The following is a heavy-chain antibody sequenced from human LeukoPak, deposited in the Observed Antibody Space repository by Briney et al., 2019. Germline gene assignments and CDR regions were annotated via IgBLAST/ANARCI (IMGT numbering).Heavy chain of an antibody. J-gene: IGHJ4*02. Sequence: PGGSLRLSCAASGFTFDDYGMSWVRQAPGKGLEWVSGINWNGGSTGYADSVKGRFTISRDNAKNSLYLQMNSLRAGDTAFYYCARGIGGTGILDYWGQGTLVTVSS. CDR2: INWNGGST. D-gene: IGHD3-16*01. CDR3: ARGIGGTGILDY. V-gene: IGHV3-20*04. CDR1: GFTFDDYG.